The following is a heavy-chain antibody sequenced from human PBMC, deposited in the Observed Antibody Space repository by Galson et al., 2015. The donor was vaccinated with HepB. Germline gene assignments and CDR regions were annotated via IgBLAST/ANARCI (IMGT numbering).Heavy chain of an antibody. D-gene: IGHD2-2*01. CDR3: ARARNLYCSSTSCSHPDNWFDP. CDR1: GYTFTRYA. Sequence: SVKVSCKASGYTFTRYAMHWVRQAPGQRLEWMGWINAGNGNTKYSQKFQGRVTITRDTSASTAYMELSSLRSEDTAVYYCARARNLYCSSTSCSHPDNWFDPWGQGTLVTVSS. J-gene: IGHJ5*02. CDR2: INAGNGNT. V-gene: IGHV1-3*01.